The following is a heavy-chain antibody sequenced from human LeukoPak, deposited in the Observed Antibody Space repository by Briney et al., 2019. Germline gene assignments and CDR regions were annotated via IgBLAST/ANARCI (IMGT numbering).Heavy chain of an antibody. D-gene: IGHD3-22*01. CDR1: GQSLSELS. V-gene: IGHV1-24*01. J-gene: IGHJ3*01. CDR2: FDPEDVDI. Sequence: ASVKVSCKVSGQSLSELSIHWVRQAPGKGPEWMGGFDPEDVDISYAQKVQGRVTMTEDTSTDTAYMEMSSLRSEDTALYYCVAAYDGSAPFNDDVFNLWGQGTMVIVSS. CDR3: VAAYDGSAPFNDDVFNL.